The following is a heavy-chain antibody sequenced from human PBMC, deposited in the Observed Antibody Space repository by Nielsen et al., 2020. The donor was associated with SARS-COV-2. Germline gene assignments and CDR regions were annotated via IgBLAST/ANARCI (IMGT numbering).Heavy chain of an antibody. CDR3: ARGGGGDFWSGYPHPWDDYYYYVDV. V-gene: IGHV7-4-1*02. D-gene: IGHD3-3*01. J-gene: IGHJ6*03. CDR2: INTNTGNP. CDR1: GYTFTGYA. Sequence: ASVKVSCKASGYTFTGYAMNWVRQAPGQGLEWMGWINTNTGNPTYAQGFTGRFVFSLDTSVSTAYLQISSLKAEDTAVYYCARGGGGDFWSGYPHPWDDYYYYVDVWGKGTTVTVSS.